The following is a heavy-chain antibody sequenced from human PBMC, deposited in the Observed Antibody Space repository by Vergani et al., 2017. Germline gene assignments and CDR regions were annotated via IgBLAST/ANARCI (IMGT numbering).Heavy chain of an antibody. V-gene: IGHV3-9*01. D-gene: IGHD3-3*01. CDR1: GFTFDDYA. CDR2: ISWNSGSI. J-gene: IGHJ2*01. CDR3: TKDHYDFCSDYPNLSPFDL. Sequence: EVQLVESGGGLVQPGRSLRLSCAASGFTFDDYAMHWGRQAPGKGLEWVSGISWNSGSIGYADSVKGRFTISRDNAKNSLYLQMNSLRAEDTALYYCTKDHYDFCSDYPNLSPFDLWGRGTLVTVSS.